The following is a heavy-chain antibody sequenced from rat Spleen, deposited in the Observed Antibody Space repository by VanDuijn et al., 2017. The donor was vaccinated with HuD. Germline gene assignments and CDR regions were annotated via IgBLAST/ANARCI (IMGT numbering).Heavy chain of an antibody. CDR3: TRGGKTRFDY. J-gene: IGHJ2*01. CDR2: ITNTGGNI. Sequence: EVQLVESGGGLVQPGRSLKLSCVASGFTFNNYWMSWIRQAPGKGLEWVASITNTGGNIYYPDSVKGRFTISRDNAQNTLYLQMNSLRSEDTATYYCTRGGKTRFDYWGQGVMVTVSS. D-gene: IGHD1-4*01. CDR1: GFTFNNYW. V-gene: IGHV5-31*01.